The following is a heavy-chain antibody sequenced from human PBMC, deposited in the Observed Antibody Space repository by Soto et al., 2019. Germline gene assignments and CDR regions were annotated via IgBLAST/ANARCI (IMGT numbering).Heavy chain of an antibody. CDR1: GYTFTSYD. V-gene: IGHV1-8*01. Sequence: ASVKVSCKASGYTFTSYDINWVRQATGQGLEWMGWMNPNSGNTGYAQKFQGRVTMTRNTSISTAYMELSSLRSEDTAVYYCARNYDYIWGSYRYSGAFDIWGQGTMVTVSS. D-gene: IGHD3-16*02. CDR3: ARNYDYIWGSYRYSGAFDI. J-gene: IGHJ3*02. CDR2: MNPNSGNT.